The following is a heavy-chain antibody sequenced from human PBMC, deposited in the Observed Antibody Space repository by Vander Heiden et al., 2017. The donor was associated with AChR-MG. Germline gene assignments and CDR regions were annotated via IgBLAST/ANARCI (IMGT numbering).Heavy chain of an antibody. J-gene: IGHJ4*02. Sequence: EVQLLEPGGALVQPGGSLILPCAPPGFPSPGYAMSWVRQDPGKGLEWVSAVSGSGGSTYYADSVKGRFTISRDNSKNTLYLQMNSLRAEDTAVYYCAKNRLIQQLVVPYDYWGQGTLVTVSS. D-gene: IGHD6-13*01. CDR2: VSGSGGST. V-gene: IGHV3-23*01. CDR1: GFPSPGYA. CDR3: AKNRLIQQLVVPYDY.